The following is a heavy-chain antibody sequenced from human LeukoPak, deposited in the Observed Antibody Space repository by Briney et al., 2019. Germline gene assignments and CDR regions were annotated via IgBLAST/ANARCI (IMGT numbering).Heavy chain of an antibody. V-gene: IGHV4-59*01. Sequence: SETLSLTCTVSGGSISSYYWSWIRQPPGKGLEWIGYIYYSGSTNYNPSLKSRVTISVDTSKNQFSLKLSSVTAADTAVYYCARDRSVDTAHMDVWGKGTTVTVSS. CDR3: ARDRSVDTAHMDV. CDR2: IYYSGST. CDR1: GGSISSYY. D-gene: IGHD5-18*01. J-gene: IGHJ6*03.